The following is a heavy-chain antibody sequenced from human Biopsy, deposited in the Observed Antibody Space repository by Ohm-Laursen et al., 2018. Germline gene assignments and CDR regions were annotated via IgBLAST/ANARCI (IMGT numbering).Heavy chain of an antibody. CDR1: GFTFSTYT. J-gene: IGHJ5*01. CDR3: VKQWGGYNFDS. CDR2: IDVSDYNT. D-gene: IGHD1-14*01. Sequence: SLRLSCTASGFTFSTYTMTRVRQAPGKGLEWVAHIDVSDYNTYYADSVRGRFTISRDNSKQMVHLEINSLTADDTAVYYCVKQWGGYNFDSWGQGTLVTVSS. V-gene: IGHV3-23*01.